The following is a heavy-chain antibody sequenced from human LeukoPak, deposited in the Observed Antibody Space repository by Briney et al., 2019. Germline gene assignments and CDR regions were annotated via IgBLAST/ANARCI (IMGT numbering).Heavy chain of an antibody. D-gene: IGHD1-20*01. CDR3: ARDDNWNDKPFDL. CDR2: ISTSSSHI. J-gene: IGHJ4*02. Sequence: PGGSLRLSCTASGFTFSFYMMNWVRQAPGKGPEWVSSISTSSSHIYYADSLKGRFTVSRDNAKNSLYLQMNNLRAEDTAVYYCARDDNWNDKPFDLWGPGTLVTVSS. V-gene: IGHV3-21*01. CDR1: GFTFSFYM.